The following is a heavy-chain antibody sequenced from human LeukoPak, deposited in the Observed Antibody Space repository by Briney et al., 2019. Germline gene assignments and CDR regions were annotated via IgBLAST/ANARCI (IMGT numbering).Heavy chain of an antibody. CDR2: IYYSGST. CDR1: GGSISSSSYY. J-gene: IGHJ4*02. V-gene: IGHV4-39*01. CDR3: ARHGRGRAVAGTYDY. D-gene: IGHD6-19*01. Sequence: ASETLSFTCTVSGGSISSSSYYWGWIRQPPGKGLEWIGSIYYSGSTYYNPSLKSRVTISVDTSKNQFSLKLSSVTAADTAVYYCARHGRGRAVAGTYDYWGQGTLVTVSS.